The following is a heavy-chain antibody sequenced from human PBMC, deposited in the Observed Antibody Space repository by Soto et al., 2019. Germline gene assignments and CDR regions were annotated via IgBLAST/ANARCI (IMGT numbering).Heavy chain of an antibody. J-gene: IGHJ4*02. V-gene: IGHV4-34*01. CDR3: ARGTAPPDY. Sequence: QVQLQQWGAGLLKPSETLSLTCAVYGGSFSGYYWSWIRQPPGKGLEWIGEINHSGSTNYNPSLKSRVTISVDTSKTQFSLKLSSVTAADTPVYYCARGTAPPDYWGQGTLVTVSS. CDR2: INHSGST. D-gene: IGHD6-6*01. CDR1: GGSFSGYY.